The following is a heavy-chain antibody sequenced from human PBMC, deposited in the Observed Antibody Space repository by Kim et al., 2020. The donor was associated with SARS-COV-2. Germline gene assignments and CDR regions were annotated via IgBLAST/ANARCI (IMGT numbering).Heavy chain of an antibody. CDR3: ARDTYYGSGNGLK. Sequence: SETLSLTCTVSGGSISSGGYYWSWIRQHPGKGLEWIGYIYYSGSTYYNPSLKSRVTISVDTSKNQFSLKLSSVTAADTAVYYCARDTYYGSGNGLKWGQGTLVTVSS. CDR1: GGSISSGGYY. V-gene: IGHV4-31*03. CDR2: IYYSGST. J-gene: IGHJ4*02. D-gene: IGHD3-10*01.